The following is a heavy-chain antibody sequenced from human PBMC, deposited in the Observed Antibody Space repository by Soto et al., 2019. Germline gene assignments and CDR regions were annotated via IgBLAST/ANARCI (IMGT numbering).Heavy chain of an antibody. CDR3: AREGFSSGKAGGFDI. Sequence: EVQLLESGGNWVQPGGSLRLSCGVSGFISDDRVMTWVRQAPGNGLQWVSTIGVRDSATHYADSVKGRFTISRDNSKNTVNLQMNSLGVDDTALYLCAREGFSSGKAGGFDIWGQGTMVTVSS. J-gene: IGHJ3*02. CDR2: IGVRDSAT. V-gene: IGHV3-23*01. D-gene: IGHD6-19*01. CDR1: GFISDDRV.